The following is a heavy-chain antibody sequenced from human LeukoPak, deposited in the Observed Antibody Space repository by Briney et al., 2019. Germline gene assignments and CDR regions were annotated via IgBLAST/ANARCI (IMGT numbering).Heavy chain of an antibody. CDR1: GGSFSGYY. V-gene: IGHV4-34*01. CDR2: INHSGST. D-gene: IGHD1-26*01. CDR3: ARARISSGSYHGGAFDI. J-gene: IGHJ3*02. Sequence: SETLSLTCAVYGGSFSGYYWSWIRQPPGKGLEWIGEINHSGSTNYNPSLKSRVTISVDTSKNQFSLKLSSVTAADTAVYYCARARISSGSYHGGAFDIWGQGTMVTVSS.